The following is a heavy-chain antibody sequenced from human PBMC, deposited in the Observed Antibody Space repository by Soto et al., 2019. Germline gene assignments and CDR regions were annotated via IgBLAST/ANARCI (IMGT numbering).Heavy chain of an antibody. CDR3: GRHPYGDYDIMDV. CDR2: FYPGNFDI. V-gene: IGHV5-51*01. J-gene: IGHJ6*02. D-gene: IGHD4-17*01. CDR1: GYSFSNYW. Sequence: PGESLKISCKGSGYSFSNYWIGWVRQMPGKGLEWMGIFYPGNFDIRYSPSFQGQVTISADKSISTAYLQWSSLKASDTAMYYCGRHPYGDYDIMDVWGQGTMVTVSS.